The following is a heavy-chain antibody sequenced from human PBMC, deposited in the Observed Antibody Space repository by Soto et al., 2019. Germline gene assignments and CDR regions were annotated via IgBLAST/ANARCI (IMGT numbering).Heavy chain of an antibody. D-gene: IGHD7-27*01. CDR3: ARSLLGPMAFDM. V-gene: IGHV3-7*03. Sequence: EVQLVESGGDLVQPGGSLRLSCAASGFIFTNYWMTWVRQAPGKGLEWVANINHDGSETYYLDSVKDRFAISRDNAKNSLFLQMNSLRDEDTAIYYCARSLLGPMAFDMWGHGTLVAVSS. J-gene: IGHJ3*02. CDR2: INHDGSET. CDR1: GFIFTNYW.